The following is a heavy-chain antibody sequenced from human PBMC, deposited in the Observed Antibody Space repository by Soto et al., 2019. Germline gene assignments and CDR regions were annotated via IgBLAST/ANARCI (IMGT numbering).Heavy chain of an antibody. CDR1: GFTFRNFG. CDR3: AKQRFRDYSNSLLGDLDS. Sequence: GGSLRLSCEASGFTFRNFGMHWVRQAPGKGLEWVALMSYSGSVKFHADIVKGRFTISRDNSKDTLYLQMDNLRPEDTAVYFCAKQRFRDYSNSLLGDLDSWGQGTLVTVSS. CDR2: MSYSGSVK. V-gene: IGHV3-30*18. D-gene: IGHD4-4*01. J-gene: IGHJ4*02.